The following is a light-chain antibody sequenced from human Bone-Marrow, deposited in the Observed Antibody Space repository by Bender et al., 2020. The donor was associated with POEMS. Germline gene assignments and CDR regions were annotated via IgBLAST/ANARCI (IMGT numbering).Light chain of an antibody. CDR2: QDT. J-gene: IGLJ2*01. CDR1: ALATKF. Sequence: AARITCSGDALATKFAFWYQQKSGQAPVLLIYQDTGRPSGITERFSASRSGTMATLTISESQVEDEADYYCYSADRSGASFGGGTKLTVL. V-gene: IGLV3-10*01. CDR3: YSADRSGAS.